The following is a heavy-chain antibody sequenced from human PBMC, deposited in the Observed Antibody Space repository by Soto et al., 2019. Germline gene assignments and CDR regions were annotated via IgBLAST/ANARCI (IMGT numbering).Heavy chain of an antibody. J-gene: IGHJ4*02. CDR3: ARTMVGARAGYFDY. D-gene: IGHD1-26*01. CDR1: GGSISSGSYY. CDR2: IYYSGST. Sequence: SETLSLTCAVSGGSISSGSYYWSWIRQPPGKGLEWIGYIYYSGSTNYNPSLKSRVTISVDTSKNQFSLKLSSVTAADTAVYYCARTMVGARAGYFDYWGRGTLVTVSS. V-gene: IGHV4-61*01.